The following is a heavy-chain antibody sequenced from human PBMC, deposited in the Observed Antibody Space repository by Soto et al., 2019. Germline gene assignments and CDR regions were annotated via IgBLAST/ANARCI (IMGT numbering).Heavy chain of an antibody. CDR1: GFTFRNYW. J-gene: IGHJ3*02. D-gene: IGHD1-1*01. CDR3: ARPRGTGSSAFDI. V-gene: IGHV3-74*01. CDR2: INTDGSRT. Sequence: HPGGSLRLSCAASGFTFRNYWMHWVRQSPGEGLVGVSRINTDGSRTDYADSVKGRFTISRDNAKNTLYLQMNSLRAEDTAVYYCARPRGTGSSAFDIWGQGTMVTV.